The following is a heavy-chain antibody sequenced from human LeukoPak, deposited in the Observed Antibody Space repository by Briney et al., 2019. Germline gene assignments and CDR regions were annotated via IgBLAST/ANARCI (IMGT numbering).Heavy chain of an antibody. Sequence: GGSLRLSCAASGFTFDDYGMSWVRQAPGKGLEWVSGINWNGGSTGYADSVKGRFTISRDNAKNSLYLQMNSLRAEDTALYYCAGHSSGTHYYYMDVWGKGTTVTVSS. CDR3: AGHSSGTHYYYMDV. CDR1: GFTFDDYG. V-gene: IGHV3-20*04. CDR2: INWNGGST. D-gene: IGHD6-19*01. J-gene: IGHJ6*03.